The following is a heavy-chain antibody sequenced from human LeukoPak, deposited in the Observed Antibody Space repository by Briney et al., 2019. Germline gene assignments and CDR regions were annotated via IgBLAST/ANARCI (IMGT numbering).Heavy chain of an antibody. CDR1: GFTFSSYS. CDR3: ASSSGWTGGVY. CDR2: ISSSSSTI. J-gene: IGHJ4*02. V-gene: IGHV3-48*01. Sequence: PGGSLRLSCAASGFTFSSYSMNWVRQAPGRGLEWVSYISSSSSTIYYTDPVKGRFTVSRDNAKNSLYLQINSLRAEDTAVYYCASSSGWTGGVYWGQGTLVTVSS. D-gene: IGHD6-19*01.